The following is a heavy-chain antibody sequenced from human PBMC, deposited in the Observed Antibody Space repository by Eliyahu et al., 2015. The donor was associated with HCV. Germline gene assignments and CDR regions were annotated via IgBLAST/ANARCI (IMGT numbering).Heavy chain of an antibody. CDR2: IYSSGTT. J-gene: IGHJ4*02. Sequence: LKPSQTLTLTCTVSGGSINNGDYYWSWIRQSPGKGLEWLGYIYSSGTTLYNPSLESRLTISFDTSKSHFSLVLRSVTAADTARYYCARDGDSVDSYPWRSFDYWCQGAQVTVSS. D-gene: IGHD3-16*02. V-gene: IGHV4-30-4*01. CDR1: GGSINNGDYY. CDR3: ARDGDSVDSYPWRSFDY.